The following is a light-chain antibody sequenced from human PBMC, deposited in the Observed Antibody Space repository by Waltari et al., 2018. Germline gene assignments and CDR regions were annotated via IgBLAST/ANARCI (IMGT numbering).Light chain of an antibody. CDR1: SSDVGGYHY. Sequence: QSALTQPPSASGSPGQSVTISCSGTSSDVGGYHYVSWYQQHPGKAPKLMIYEVNKRPSGVPDRFSGSKSGNTASLTVSGLQAEDEADYYCSSYAGSSNVFFGGGTKLTVL. V-gene: IGLV2-8*01. J-gene: IGLJ2*01. CDR3: SSYAGSSNVF. CDR2: EVN.